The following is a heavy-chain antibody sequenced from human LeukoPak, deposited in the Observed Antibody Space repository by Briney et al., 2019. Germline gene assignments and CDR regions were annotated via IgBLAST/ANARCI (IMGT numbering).Heavy chain of an antibody. CDR3: ARGDGKIAVAGTGFD. CDR1: GGTFSSYA. J-gene: IGHJ4*02. V-gene: IGHV1-69*01. Sequence: GASVKVSCKASGGTFSSYAISWVRQAPGQGLEWMGGIIPIFGTANYAQKFQGRVTITADESTSTAYMELSSLRSEDTAVYYCARGDGKIAVAGTGFDWGQGTLVTVSS. D-gene: IGHD6-19*01. CDR2: IIPIFGTA.